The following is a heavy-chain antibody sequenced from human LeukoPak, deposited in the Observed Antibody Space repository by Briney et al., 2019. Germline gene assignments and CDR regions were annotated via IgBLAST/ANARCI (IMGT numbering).Heavy chain of an antibody. V-gene: IGHV3-11*04. CDR2: ISSSGSTI. D-gene: IGHD6-6*01. CDR3: ASLIAARTARDY. CDR1: EFTFSSYA. Sequence: GGSLRLSCAASEFTFSSYAMSWIRQAPGKGLEWVSYISSSGSTIYYADSVKGRFTISRDNAKNSLYLQMNSLRAEDTAVYYCASLIAARTARDYWGQGTLVTVSS. J-gene: IGHJ4*02.